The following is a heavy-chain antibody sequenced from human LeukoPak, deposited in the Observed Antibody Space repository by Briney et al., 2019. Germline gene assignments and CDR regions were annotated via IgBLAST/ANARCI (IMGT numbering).Heavy chain of an antibody. V-gene: IGHV3-64D*06. CDR3: VKTSRGCNWNDSPYYFDY. CDR1: GYTFSSYA. D-gene: IGHD1-1*01. J-gene: IGHJ4*02. Sequence: PGGSLRLSCSASGYTFSSYAMHWVRQAPGKGLEYVSAISSNGGSTYYADSVKGRFTISRDNSKNTLYLQMSSLRAEDTAVYYCVKTSRGCNWNDSPYYFDYWGQGTLVTVSS. CDR2: ISSNGGST.